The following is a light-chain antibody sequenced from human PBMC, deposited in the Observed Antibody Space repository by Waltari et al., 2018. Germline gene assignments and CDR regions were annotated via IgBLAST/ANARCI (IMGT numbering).Light chain of an antibody. CDR2: SAS. Sequence: EVVLTQSPATLSLSPGERATLSCRASQSVSVNIAWYQQRPGQAPRLLIYSASTRATGIPARFSGSGSGTEFTLTISSLESEDFAVYYCQQSHNWPPLTFGGGTKVEIK. CDR3: QQSHNWPPLT. CDR1: QSVSVN. J-gene: IGKJ4*01. V-gene: IGKV3-15*01.